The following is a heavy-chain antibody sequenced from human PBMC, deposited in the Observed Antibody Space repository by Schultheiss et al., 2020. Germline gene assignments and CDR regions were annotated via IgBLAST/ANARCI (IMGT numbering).Heavy chain of an antibody. CDR2: ISGSGGSI. Sequence: SLKISFAASGFTFTNYAMSWVRQAPGKGLEWVSAISGSGGSIYYADSVKGRFTISRDNSKNTLYLQMNSLRAEDTAVYYCAREVGATRMSDYWGQGTLVTVSS. J-gene: IGHJ4*02. D-gene: IGHD1-26*01. CDR3: AREVGATRMSDY. V-gene: IGHV3-23*01. CDR1: GFTFTNYA.